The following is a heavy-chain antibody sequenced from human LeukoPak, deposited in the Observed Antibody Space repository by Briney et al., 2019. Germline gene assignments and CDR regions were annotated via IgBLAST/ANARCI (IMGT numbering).Heavy chain of an antibody. Sequence: SGESLRLSCAASGFTFTTYWMSWVRQAPGKGLEWIGRIKSKTDGGTTDYAAPVKGRFTISRDDSKNTLYLQMNSLKTEDTAVYYCPTIRGYSSSWPFDYWGQGILVTVSS. CDR1: GFTFTTYW. CDR2: IKSKTDGGTT. CDR3: PTIRGYSSSWPFDY. D-gene: IGHD6-13*01. V-gene: IGHV3-15*01. J-gene: IGHJ4*02.